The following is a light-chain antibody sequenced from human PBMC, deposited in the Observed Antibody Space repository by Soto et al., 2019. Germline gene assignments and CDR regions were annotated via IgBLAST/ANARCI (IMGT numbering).Light chain of an antibody. V-gene: IGKV1-33*01. CDR3: QQYDSLPPN. CDR2: DAS. J-gene: IGKJ2*01. CDR1: QDISNS. Sequence: DIQMTQSPSSLSASVGDRVTFTCQASQDISNSLNWYQQKPGKAPKLLIYDASNLEIRVPIRVRGSGSATEYTFTIGCLETGGFATYYWQQYDSLPPNFGLGIRL.